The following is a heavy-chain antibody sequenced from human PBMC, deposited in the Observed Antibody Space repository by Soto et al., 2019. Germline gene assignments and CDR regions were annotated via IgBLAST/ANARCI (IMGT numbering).Heavy chain of an antibody. CDR3: AKDIVVVPAPSYDY. J-gene: IGHJ4*02. Sequence: PGGSLRLSCAASGFTFSSYAMSWVRQAPGKGLEWVSAISGSGGSTYYADSVKGRFTISRDNSKNTLYLQMNSLRAEDTAVYYCAKDIVVVPAPSYDYWGQGTLVTVSS. D-gene: IGHD2-2*01. V-gene: IGHV3-23*01. CDR2: ISGSGGST. CDR1: GFTFSSYA.